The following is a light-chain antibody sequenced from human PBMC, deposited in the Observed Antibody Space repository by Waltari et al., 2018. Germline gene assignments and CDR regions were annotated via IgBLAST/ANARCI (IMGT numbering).Light chain of an antibody. CDR1: QSISNY. CDR2: AAS. Sequence: DIQMTQSPSSLSASVGDRVTITCRASQSISNYLNWNQQKTWKAPKLLIYAASSLQSGVPSRFSGSGSGTDFTLTISSLQPEDFATYYCQQSYSTPRTFGQGTKLEIK. J-gene: IGKJ2*02. V-gene: IGKV1-39*01. CDR3: QQSYSTPRT.